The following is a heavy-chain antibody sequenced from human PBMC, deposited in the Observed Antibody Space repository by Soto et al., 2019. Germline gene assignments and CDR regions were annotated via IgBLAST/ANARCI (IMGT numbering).Heavy chain of an antibody. J-gene: IGHJ6*02. Sequence: GSLRLSCAASGFTFSSYWMSWVRQAPGKGLEWVANIKEDGSEKYYVDSVKGRFTISRDNAKNSLYLQMNSLRAEDTAVYYCASQNCSGGSCYGYYYHGMDVWGQGTTVTVSS. CDR2: IKEDGSEK. CDR1: GFTFSSYW. V-gene: IGHV3-7*03. CDR3: ASQNCSGGSCYGYYYHGMDV. D-gene: IGHD2-15*01.